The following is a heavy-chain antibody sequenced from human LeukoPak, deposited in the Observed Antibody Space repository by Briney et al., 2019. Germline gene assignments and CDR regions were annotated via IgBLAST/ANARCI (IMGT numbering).Heavy chain of an antibody. CDR1: GITFSDYY. CDR2: IRSSGTSI. D-gene: IGHD6-19*01. Sequence: GGSLRLSCAASGITFSDYYMNWIRQAPGKGLEWVSYIRSSGTSIYYVDSVKGRFPISRDNAKNSLFLQMNSLRAEDTAVYYCASSSDAMPGTFDYWGQGALVTVSS. J-gene: IGHJ4*02. V-gene: IGHV3-11*04. CDR3: ASSSDAMPGTFDY.